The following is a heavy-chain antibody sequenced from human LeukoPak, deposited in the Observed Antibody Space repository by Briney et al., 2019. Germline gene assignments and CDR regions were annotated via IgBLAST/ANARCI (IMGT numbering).Heavy chain of an antibody. V-gene: IGHV3-48*02. J-gene: IGHJ3*01. CDR1: AFTFSTYS. CDR3: ARDWSFAFDG. Sequence: GGTLRLSCAASAFTFSTYSVNWVRQAPGKGLEWIAYISSSGTTVYYGDSVKGRFTISRDNAKNSLYLQMNSLRDEDTAVYYCARDWSFAFDGWGQGTMVTVS. CDR2: ISSSGTTV. D-gene: IGHD3-3*01.